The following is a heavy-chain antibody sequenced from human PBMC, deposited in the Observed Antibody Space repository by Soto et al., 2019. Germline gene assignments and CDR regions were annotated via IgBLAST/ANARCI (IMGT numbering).Heavy chain of an antibody. D-gene: IGHD3-16*01. CDR2: INPSGGST. CDR3: ARVTFGEYGDYYYMDV. V-gene: IGHV1-46*03. CDR1: GYTFTSYY. J-gene: IGHJ6*03. Sequence: GASVKVSCKASGYTFTSYYMHWVRQAPGQGLEWMGIINPSGGSTSYAQKFQGRVTMTRDTSTSTVYMELSSLRSEDTAVYYCARVTFGEYGDYYYMDVWGKGTTVTVSS.